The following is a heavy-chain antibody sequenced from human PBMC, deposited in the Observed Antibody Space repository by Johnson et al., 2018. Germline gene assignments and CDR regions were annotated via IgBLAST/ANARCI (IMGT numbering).Heavy chain of an antibody. V-gene: IGHV4-59*01. J-gene: IGHJ4*02. CDR3: ARNAYSSNFYFFDY. CDR1: DASISSYY. Sequence: QVQLQESGPGLVRXSETXSLXCTVSDASISSYYWSWIRQPPGKGLEWIGYIYYTGSTTYNPSLKSRVIISVDTSKNQFSLNLNSVTAADTAVYYCARNAYSSNFYFFDYWGRGTLVTVSS. D-gene: IGHD6-13*01. CDR2: IYYTGST.